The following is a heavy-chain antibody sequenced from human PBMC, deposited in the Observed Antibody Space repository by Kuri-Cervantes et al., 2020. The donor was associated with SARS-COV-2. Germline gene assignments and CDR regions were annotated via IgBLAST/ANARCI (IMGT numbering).Heavy chain of an antibody. V-gene: IGHV1-18*01. CDR1: GYTFTSYG. CDR2: ISTYNGNT. CDR3: ARDWGELGKDY. J-gene: IGHJ4*02. D-gene: IGHD7-27*01. Sequence: ASVKVSCKASGYTFTSYGINWVRQAPGQGLEWMTWISTYNGNTNYAQKLQDRVTMATDTSTSTAYMELRSLRSDDTAVYYCARDWGELGKDYWGQGTLVTVSS.